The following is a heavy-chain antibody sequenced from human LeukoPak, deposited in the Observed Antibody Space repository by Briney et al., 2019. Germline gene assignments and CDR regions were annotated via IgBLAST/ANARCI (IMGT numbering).Heavy chain of an antibody. CDR1: GGSIXSXX. CDR3: ARHVRMYGDSTDVNTSLNY. J-gene: IGHJ4*02. V-gene: IGHV4-59*08. Sequence: SETLSLTCIVSGGSIXSXXXXXXXXXPGXXLXWXXYIXXSGSTNYNPSLKSRVTISVDTSKNQFSLKLSSVTAADTAVYYCARHVRMYGDSTDVNTSLNYWGQGTLVTVSS. CDR2: IXXSGST. D-gene: IGHD4-17*01.